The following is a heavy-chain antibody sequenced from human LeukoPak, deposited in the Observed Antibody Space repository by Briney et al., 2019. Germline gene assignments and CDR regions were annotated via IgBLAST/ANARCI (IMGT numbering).Heavy chain of an antibody. CDR2: IYPGDSDT. CDR1: GYSFTNYW. D-gene: IGHD6-13*01. Sequence: PGESLKISCKGSGYSFTNYWIGWVRQMPGKGLEWMGIIYPGDSDTRYSPSFQGQVTISADKSISTAYLQWSSLKASDTAMYYCARHALPGIAAAGVDYWGQGTLVTVSS. V-gene: IGHV5-51*01. J-gene: IGHJ4*02. CDR3: ARHALPGIAAAGVDY.